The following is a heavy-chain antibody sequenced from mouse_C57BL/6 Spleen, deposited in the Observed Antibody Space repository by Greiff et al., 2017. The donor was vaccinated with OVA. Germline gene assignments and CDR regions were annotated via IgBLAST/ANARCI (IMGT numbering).Heavy chain of an antibody. V-gene: IGHV1-39*01. D-gene: IGHD1-1*01. Sequence: VHVKQSGPELVKPGASVKISCKASGYSFTDYNMNWVKQSNGKSLEWIGVINPNYGTTSYNQKFKGKATLTVDQSSSTAYMQLNSLTSEDSAVYYCARSHYGSSSAFAYWGQGTLVTVSA. J-gene: IGHJ3*01. CDR1: GYSFTDYN. CDR2: INPNYGTT. CDR3: ARSHYGSSSAFAY.